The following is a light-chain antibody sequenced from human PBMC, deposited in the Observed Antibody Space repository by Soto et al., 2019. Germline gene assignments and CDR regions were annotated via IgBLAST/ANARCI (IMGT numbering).Light chain of an antibody. Sequence: EIVLTQSPDTLSLSPGERATLSCRTSEPIRNTYVAWYQQQPGHAPRLLIYGASSMAIGIPYRFSGSGSGTDFTLTISRLEPEDFALYYCQQYADSPLTFGGGTKVDIK. CDR1: EPIRNTY. J-gene: IGKJ4*01. CDR3: QQYADSPLT. V-gene: IGKV3-20*01. CDR2: GAS.